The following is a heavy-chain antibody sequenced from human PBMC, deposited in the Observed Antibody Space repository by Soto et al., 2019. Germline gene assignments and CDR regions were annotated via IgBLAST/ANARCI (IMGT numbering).Heavy chain of an antibody. V-gene: IGHV3-23*01. CDR1: GFTFSSYA. CDR3: AKDSQSFIAVAGRDAFDI. CDR2: ISGRGGST. D-gene: IGHD6-19*01. J-gene: IGHJ3*02. Sequence: GGSLRLSCAASGFTFSSYAMSWVRQAPGKGLEWVSAISGRGGSTYYADSVKGRLTISRDNSKNTLYLQMNSLRAEDTAVYYCAKDSQSFIAVAGRDAFDIWGQGTMVTVSS.